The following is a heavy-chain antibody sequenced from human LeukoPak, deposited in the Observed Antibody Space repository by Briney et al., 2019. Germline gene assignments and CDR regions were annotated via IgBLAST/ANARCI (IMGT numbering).Heavy chain of an antibody. V-gene: IGHV3-53*01. D-gene: IGHD1-26*01. CDR1: GFTVSNSY. CDR2: IYSGGST. J-gene: IGHJ4*02. Sequence: GGSLRLSCAASGFTVSNSYMSWVRQAPGKGLEWVSVIYSGGSTYYADSAKGRFTISRDNSKNTLYLQMNSLRAEDTAVYYRARVGEGAAKDWGQGTLVTVSS. CDR3: ARVGEGAAKD.